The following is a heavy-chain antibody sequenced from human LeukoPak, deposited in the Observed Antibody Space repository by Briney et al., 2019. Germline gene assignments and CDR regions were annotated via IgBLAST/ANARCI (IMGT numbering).Heavy chain of an antibody. CDR1: GLIISSYW. J-gene: IGHJ4*02. CDR2: INSEGSGT. Sequence: GGSLRLSCAASGLIISSYWMHWVRQAPGKGLVWVARINSEGSGTTYADSVKGRFTISRDNAKNTLYLQMNSLRDEDTAVYYCAKGGTTVVDYWGQGTLVTVSS. V-gene: IGHV3-74*01. D-gene: IGHD4-23*01. CDR3: AKGGTTVVDY.